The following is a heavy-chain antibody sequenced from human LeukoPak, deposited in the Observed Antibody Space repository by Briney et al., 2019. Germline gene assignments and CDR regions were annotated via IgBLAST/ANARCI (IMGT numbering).Heavy chain of an antibody. Sequence: SETLSLTCAVYGGSFSGYYWSWIRQPPGKGLEWIGEINHSGSTNYNSSLKSRVTISVDTSKNQFSLKLSSVTAADTAVYYCARELVVPAATGPDYWGQGTLVTVSS. CDR2: INHSGST. CDR1: GGSFSGYY. J-gene: IGHJ4*02. V-gene: IGHV4-34*01. D-gene: IGHD2-2*01. CDR3: ARELVVPAATGPDY.